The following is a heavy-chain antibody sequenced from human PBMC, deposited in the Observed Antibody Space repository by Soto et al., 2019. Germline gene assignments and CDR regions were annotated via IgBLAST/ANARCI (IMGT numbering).Heavy chain of an antibody. J-gene: IGHJ4*01. V-gene: IGHV3-23*01. CDR2: ISGSGGST. Sequence: PGGSLRLSCAASGFTFSSYAMSWVRQAPGKGLEWVSAISGSGGSTYYADSVKGRFTISRDNSKNTLYLQINCLRAEDTAVYYCAKVTPAADIFDYWGQGTLVTVSS. D-gene: IGHD6-13*01. CDR3: AKVTPAADIFDY. CDR1: GFTFSSYA.